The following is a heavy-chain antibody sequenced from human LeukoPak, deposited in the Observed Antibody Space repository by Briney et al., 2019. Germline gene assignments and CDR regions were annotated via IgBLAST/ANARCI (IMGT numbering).Heavy chain of an antibody. CDR3: ARDHRGSGWLYYYYYYMDV. D-gene: IGHD6-19*01. V-gene: IGHV3-7*01. Sequence: GGSLRLSCAASGFTFSSYWMSWVRQAPGKGPEWVANIKQDGSEKYYVDSVKGRFTISRDNAKNSLYLQMNSLRAEDTAVYYCARDHRGSGWLYYYYYYMDVWGKGTTVTVSS. CDR2: IKQDGSEK. CDR1: GFTFSSYW. J-gene: IGHJ6*03.